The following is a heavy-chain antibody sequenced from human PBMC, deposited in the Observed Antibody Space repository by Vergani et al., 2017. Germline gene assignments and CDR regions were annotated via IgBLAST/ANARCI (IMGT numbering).Heavy chain of an antibody. V-gene: IGHV3-48*03. CDR1: GFTFSSYE. J-gene: IGHJ4*02. Sequence: EVQLVESGGGLVQPGGSLRLSCAASGFTFSSYEMNWVRQAPGKGLEWVSYISSSGSTIYYADSVKGRFTISRDNAKNSLYLQMNSLRAEDKAVYYCARDSSGWPIDYWGQGTLVTVSS. CDR2: ISSSGSTI. CDR3: ARDSSGWPIDY. D-gene: IGHD6-19*01.